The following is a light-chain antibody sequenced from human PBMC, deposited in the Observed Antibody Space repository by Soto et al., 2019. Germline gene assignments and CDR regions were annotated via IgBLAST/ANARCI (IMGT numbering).Light chain of an antibody. CDR3: QQYGSSLTWT. CDR2: GAS. V-gene: IGKV3-20*01. CDR1: QSVSSSY. J-gene: IGKJ1*01. Sequence: EIVLTQSPGTLSLSPGERATLSCRASQSVSSSYLAWYQQKPGQAPRLLIYGASSRATGIPDRFSGSGSGTDFTLTISRLEPEEFAVYYCQQYGSSLTWTFGRGTKVEIK.